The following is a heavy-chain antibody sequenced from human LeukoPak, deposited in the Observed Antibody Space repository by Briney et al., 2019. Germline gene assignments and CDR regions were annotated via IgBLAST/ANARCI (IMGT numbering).Heavy chain of an antibody. Sequence: GGSLRLSCAASGLHFSGTAMSWVRQAPGKGLEWVSAISHDGMNAYYADSVKGRFTISRDNSKKTVSLEMSSLTAADTGVYYCAKDGAQYSSGPECDPRGQGALVTAS. D-gene: IGHD6-19*01. J-gene: IGHJ5*02. V-gene: IGHV3-23*01. CDR2: ISHDGMNA. CDR1: GLHFSGTA. CDR3: AKDGAQYSSGPECDP.